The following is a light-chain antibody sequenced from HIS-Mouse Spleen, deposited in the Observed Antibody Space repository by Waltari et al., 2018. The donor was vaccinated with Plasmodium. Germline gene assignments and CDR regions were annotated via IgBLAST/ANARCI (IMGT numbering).Light chain of an antibody. Sequence: QSALTQPASVSGSPGQSITISCTGTRSDVGGYTYVSWYQQPPGKAPKLMIYDVSNRPSGVSNRFSGSKSGNTASLTISGLQAEDEADYYCSSYTSSSTRVFGGGTKLTVL. CDR2: DVS. CDR1: RSDVGGYTY. V-gene: IGLV2-14*03. CDR3: SSYTSSSTRV. J-gene: IGLJ3*02.